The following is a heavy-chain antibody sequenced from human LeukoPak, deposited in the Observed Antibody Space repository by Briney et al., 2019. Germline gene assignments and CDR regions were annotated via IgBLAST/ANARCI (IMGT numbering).Heavy chain of an antibody. D-gene: IGHD6-13*01. CDR1: GFTFSNYN. CDR3: ARETYSRMDY. CDR2: ISSGNSAI. Sequence: GSLRLSCAASGFTFSNYNMNWVRQAPGKGLEWVSYISSGNSAIYHADSVKGRFTISRDNAKNSLYLQMNRLRAEDTAVYYCARETYSRMDYWGQGTLVTVSS. J-gene: IGHJ4*02. V-gene: IGHV3-48*04.